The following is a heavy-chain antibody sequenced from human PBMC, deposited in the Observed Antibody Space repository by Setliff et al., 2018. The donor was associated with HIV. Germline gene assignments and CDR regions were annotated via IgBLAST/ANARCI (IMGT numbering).Heavy chain of an antibody. CDR2: VNSDGSSK. D-gene: IGHD6-19*01. J-gene: IGHJ4*02. Sequence: GGSLRLSCAASGFTFEKYWMHWVRQAPGKGLVWVSRVNSDGSSKTYADSVKGRFTISRDNAKNTLYLQMNSLRAEDTAVYYCAKAREAVAGRFDYWGQGTLVTVSS. CDR1: GFTFEKYW. V-gene: IGHV3-74*01. CDR3: AKAREAVAGRFDY.